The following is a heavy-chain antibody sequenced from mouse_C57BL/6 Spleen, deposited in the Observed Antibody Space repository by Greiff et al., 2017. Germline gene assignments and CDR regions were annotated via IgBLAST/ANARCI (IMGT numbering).Heavy chain of an antibody. J-gene: IGHJ4*01. Sequence: QVQLQQSGAELVRPGSSVKLSCKASGYTFTSYWMHWVKQTPIQGLEWIGNIDPSDSDTHYHQKFKDKATLTVDKSSSTAYMQLSSLPSEDSADYYGARDPSGSSVPHYYAMDYWGQGTSVTVSS. D-gene: IGHD3-2*02. CDR3: ARDPSGSSVPHYYAMDY. V-gene: IGHV1-52*01. CDR2: IDPSDSDT. CDR1: GYTFTSYW.